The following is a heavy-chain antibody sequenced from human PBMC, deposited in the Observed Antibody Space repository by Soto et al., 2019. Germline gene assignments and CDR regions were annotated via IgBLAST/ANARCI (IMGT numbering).Heavy chain of an antibody. V-gene: IGHV4-30-4*01. J-gene: IGHJ4*02. CDR2: IYYSGST. D-gene: IGHD3-22*01. CDR3: ASNPYYYDSSGYFDY. CDR1: GGSISSGDYY. Sequence: QVQLQESGPGLVKPSQTLSLTCTVSGGSISSGDYYWSWIRQPPGKGLEWIGYIYYSGSTYYNPSLKCRVTISVDTSKNQFSLKLSSVTAADTAVYYCASNPYYYDSSGYFDYWGQGTLVTVSS.